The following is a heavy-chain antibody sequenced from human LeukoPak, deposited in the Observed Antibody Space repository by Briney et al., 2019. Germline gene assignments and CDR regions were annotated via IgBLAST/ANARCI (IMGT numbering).Heavy chain of an antibody. J-gene: IGHJ2*01. V-gene: IGHV4-4*07. CDR1: GDSIRSYY. CDR3: ARGAGYSRYFDL. CDR2: IYSVGTT. D-gene: IGHD6-13*01. Sequence: SETLSLTCSVSGDSIRSYYWSWIRQPAGKGLEWVGRIYSVGTTNYNPSLKSRVTMSIDTSKNQFSLRLSPVTAADTAVYYCARGAGYSRYFDLWGRGTLVTVSS.